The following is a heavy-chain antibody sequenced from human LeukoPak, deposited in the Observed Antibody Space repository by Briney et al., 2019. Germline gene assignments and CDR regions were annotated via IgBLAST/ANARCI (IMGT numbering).Heavy chain of an antibody. V-gene: IGHV5-51*01. CDR1: GYRFASYW. D-gene: IGHD2-8*01. CDR3: ARLGGYCTNGVCYTSHNLDY. CDR2: IYPGDSDT. J-gene: IGHJ4*02. Sequence: RGESLKISCKGSGYRFASYWIGWVRQMPGKGLEWMGIIYPGDSDTRYSPSFQGPVTISADKSISTAYLQWSSLKASDTAMYYCARLGGYCTNGVCYTSHNLDYWGQGTLVTVSS.